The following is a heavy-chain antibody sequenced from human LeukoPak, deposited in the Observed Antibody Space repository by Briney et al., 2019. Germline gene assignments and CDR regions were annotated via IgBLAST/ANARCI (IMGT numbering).Heavy chain of an antibody. CDR3: ARDLGTIFGVVTYYFDY. CDR1: GYTFTSHY. D-gene: IGHD3-3*01. CDR2: INPSGGST. J-gene: IGHJ4*02. V-gene: IGHV1-46*01. Sequence: ASVEFSCKASGYTFTSHYMHWVRQAPGQGLEWMGIINPSGGSTSYAQKSQGRVTMTRDTSTSTVYMELSSLRSEDTAVYYCARDLGTIFGVVTYYFDYWGQGTLVTVSS.